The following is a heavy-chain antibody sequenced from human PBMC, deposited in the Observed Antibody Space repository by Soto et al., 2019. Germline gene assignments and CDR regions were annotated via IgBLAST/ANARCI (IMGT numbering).Heavy chain of an antibody. D-gene: IGHD2-21*02. J-gene: IGHJ4*02. CDR2: IYHSGST. CDR1: GYSISSCYY. CDR3: ARDVGDSND. V-gene: IGHV4-38-2*02. Sequence: SEPLSLTCAVSGYSISSCYYCGWIRQPPGKGLEWIGSIYHSGSTYYNPSLKSRVTISVDTSKNQFSLKLSSVTAADTAVYYCARDVGDSNDWGQGTLVTSPQ.